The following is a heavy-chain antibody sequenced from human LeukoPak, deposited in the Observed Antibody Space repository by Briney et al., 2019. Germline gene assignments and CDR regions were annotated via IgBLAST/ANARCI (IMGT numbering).Heavy chain of an antibody. Sequence: SVKVSCKAPGGTFSSYAISWVRQAPGQGLEWMGGIIPIFGTANYAQKFQGRVTITADESTSTAYMELSSLRSEDTAVYYCARGRAHWVAAAGTPRPFDYWGQGTLVTVSS. CDR1: GGTFSSYA. CDR3: ARGRAHWVAAAGTPRPFDY. J-gene: IGHJ4*02. CDR2: IIPIFGTA. D-gene: IGHD6-13*01. V-gene: IGHV1-69*13.